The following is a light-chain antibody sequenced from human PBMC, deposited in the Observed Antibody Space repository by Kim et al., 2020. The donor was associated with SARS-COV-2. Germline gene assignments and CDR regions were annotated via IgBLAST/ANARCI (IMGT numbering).Light chain of an antibody. Sequence: EIVLTQSPGTLSLSPGERATLSCRASQSVSSSYLAWYQQKPGQAPRLLIYSTSNRATGIPDRFSGSGSGTDFTLTISRLEPEDFAVYYCQQYSNSPPMYTFGQGTELEI. V-gene: IGKV3-20*01. J-gene: IGKJ2*01. CDR3: QQYSNSPPMYT. CDR1: QSVSSSY. CDR2: STS.